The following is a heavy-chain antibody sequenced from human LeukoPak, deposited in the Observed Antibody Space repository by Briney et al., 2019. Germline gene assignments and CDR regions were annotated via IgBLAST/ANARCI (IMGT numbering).Heavy chain of an antibody. J-gene: IGHJ4*02. CDR3: ARGDIAVAGGLFEY. CDR2: INPSGGST. D-gene: IGHD6-19*01. CDR1: GYTFTSYY. Sequence: ASVKVSCKASGYTFTSYYMHWVRQAPGQGLEWMGIINPSGGSTSYAQKLQGRVTMTTDTSTSTAYMELRSLRSDDTAVYYCARGDIAVAGGLFEYWGQGTLVTVSS. V-gene: IGHV1-46*01.